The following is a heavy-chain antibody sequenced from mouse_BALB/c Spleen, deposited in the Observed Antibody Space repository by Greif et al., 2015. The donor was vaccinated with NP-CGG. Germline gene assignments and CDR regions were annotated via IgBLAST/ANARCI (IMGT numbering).Heavy chain of an antibody. V-gene: IGHV14-3*02. Sequence: VQLQQSGAELVKPGASVKLSCTASGFNIKDTYMHWVKQRPEQGLEWIGRIDPANGNTKYDPKFQGKATITADTSSYTAYLQPSSLTSEDTAVYYCARDGNYARYYFDYWGQGTTLTVSS. CDR2: IDPANGNT. CDR3: ARDGNYARYYFDY. CDR1: GFNIKDTY. D-gene: IGHD2-1*01. J-gene: IGHJ2*01.